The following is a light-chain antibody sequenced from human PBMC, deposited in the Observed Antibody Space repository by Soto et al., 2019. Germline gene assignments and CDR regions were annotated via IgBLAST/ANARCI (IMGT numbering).Light chain of an antibody. CDR1: QSISSGY. Sequence: EIVLTQSPGTLSWSPGERATLYCRASQSISSGYLAWYQQKPGQAPRLLIYGASSRATGIPDRFSGSGSETDFTLTISRLEPEDFAVYYCQRYGTSLTWTFGQGTKVEIK. V-gene: IGKV3-20*01. J-gene: IGKJ1*01. CDR3: QRYGTSLTWT. CDR2: GAS.